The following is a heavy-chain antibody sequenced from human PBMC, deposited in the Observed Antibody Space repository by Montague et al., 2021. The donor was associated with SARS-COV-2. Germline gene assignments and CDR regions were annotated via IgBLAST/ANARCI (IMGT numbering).Heavy chain of an antibody. CDR3: ASGDDNGSGYLDV. Sequence: SETLSLTCAVFDGSFSNFYWSWIRQPPGKGLEWIGEINHSGTNYYNPSLKSRVTISADTSRNQFSLKLNSVTAADAAVYYCASGDDNGSGYLDVWGKGTTVTVSS. D-gene: IGHD1-26*01. CDR1: DGSFSNFY. J-gene: IGHJ6*03. V-gene: IGHV4-34*01. CDR2: INHSGTN.